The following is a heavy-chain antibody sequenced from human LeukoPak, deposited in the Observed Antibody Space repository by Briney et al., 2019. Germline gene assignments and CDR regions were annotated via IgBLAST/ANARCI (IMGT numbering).Heavy chain of an antibody. CDR2: IYYSGST. CDR3: ARAEYYFDY. CDR1: GGSISSYY. Sequence: SETLSLTCTVSGGSISSYYWSWIRQPPGKGLEWIGYIYYSGSTNYNPSLKSRVTISVDTTKNQFSLKLSSVTAADTAVYYCARAEYYFDYWGQGTLVTVSS. D-gene: IGHD3-10*01. J-gene: IGHJ4*02. V-gene: IGHV4-59*01.